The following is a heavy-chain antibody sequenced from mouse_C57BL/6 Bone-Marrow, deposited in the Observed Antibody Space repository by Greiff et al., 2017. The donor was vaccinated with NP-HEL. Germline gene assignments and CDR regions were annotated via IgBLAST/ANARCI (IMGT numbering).Heavy chain of an antibody. D-gene: IGHD1-1*01. J-gene: IGHJ1*03. Sequence: EVQLQQSGPELVKPGASVKISCKASGYTFTDYYMNWVKQSHGKSLEWIGDINPNNGGTSYNQKFKGKATLTVDKSSSTAYMELRSLTSEDSAVYYCAPGAVVATEYFDVWGTGTTVTVSS. CDR2: INPNNGGT. CDR1: GYTFTDYY. CDR3: APGAVVATEYFDV. V-gene: IGHV1-26*01.